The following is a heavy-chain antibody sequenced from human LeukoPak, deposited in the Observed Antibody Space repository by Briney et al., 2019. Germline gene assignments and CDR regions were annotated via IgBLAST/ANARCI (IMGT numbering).Heavy chain of an antibody. CDR2: ISYDGSNK. Sequence: GRPLRLSCAASGFTFSSYAMHWVRQAPGKGLEWVAVISYDGSNKYYADSVKGRFTISRDNSKNTLYLQMNSLRAEDTAVYYCARSVAGSWYALDYWGQGTLVTVSS. CDR3: ARSVAGSWYALDY. D-gene: IGHD2-15*01. V-gene: IGHV3-30*04. CDR1: GFTFSSYA. J-gene: IGHJ4*02.